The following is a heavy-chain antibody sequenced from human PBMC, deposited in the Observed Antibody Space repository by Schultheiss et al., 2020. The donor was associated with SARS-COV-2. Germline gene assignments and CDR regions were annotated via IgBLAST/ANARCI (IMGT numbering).Heavy chain of an antibody. J-gene: IGHJ6*03. CDR2: ISGSGGST. Sequence: GGSLRLSCAASGFTFSNAWMSWVRQAPGKGLEWVSAISGSGGSTYYADSVKGRFTISRDNSKNTLYLQMNSLRAEDTAVYYCARDGKLWWFGELLFYYYMDVWGKGTTVTVSS. V-gene: IGHV3-23*01. CDR3: ARDGKLWWFGELLFYYYMDV. D-gene: IGHD3-10*01. CDR1: GFTFSNAW.